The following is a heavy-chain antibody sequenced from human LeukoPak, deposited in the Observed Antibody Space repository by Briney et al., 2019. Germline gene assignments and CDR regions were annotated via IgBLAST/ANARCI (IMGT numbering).Heavy chain of an antibody. V-gene: IGHV3-23*01. CDR2: FTGRGTNT. Sequence: GGSLRLSCTASGFTFSNYAMGWVRQAPGKGLEWVSTFTGRGTNTYYADSVKGRFTISRDNSKNTLYLQMNSLRAEDTAVYYCAKLRWGVVVVAAKDYWGQGTLVTVSS. D-gene: IGHD2-15*01. CDR1: GFTFSNYA. J-gene: IGHJ4*02. CDR3: AKLRWGVVVVAAKDY.